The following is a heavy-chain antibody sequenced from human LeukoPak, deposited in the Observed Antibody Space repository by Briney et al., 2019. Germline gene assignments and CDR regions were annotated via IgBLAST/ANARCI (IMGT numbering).Heavy chain of an antibody. V-gene: IGHV4-59*12. D-gene: IGHD5-12*01. Sequence: PSETLSLTCTVSGDSIDSYYWSWNRQPPGKGLEWIGYIYYRGTTSYNPFLKSRVTISVDTSKNQFSLKLNSVTAADTAVYYCARLPRYGGYDHFDYWGQGILVIVSS. CDR1: GDSIDSYY. CDR3: ARLPRYGGYDHFDY. J-gene: IGHJ4*02. CDR2: IYYRGTT.